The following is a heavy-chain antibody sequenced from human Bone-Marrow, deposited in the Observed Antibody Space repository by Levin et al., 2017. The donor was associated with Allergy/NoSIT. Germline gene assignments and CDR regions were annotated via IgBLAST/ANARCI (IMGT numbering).Heavy chain of an antibody. V-gene: IGHV2-70*11. J-gene: IGHJ4*02. CDR3: ARTRRAPPPLSGYDWYHFDT. CDR1: GFSVNSNGMC. Sequence: SGPTLVKPTQTLTLTCTLSGFSVNSNGMCVNWIRQPPGKALEWLARIDWDDDKYYSTSLRTRLTVSKDTSKNQVVLTLTNVDPLDTATYFCARTRRAPPPLSGYDWYHFDTWGQGALVTVSS. CDR2: IDWDDDK. D-gene: IGHD3-9*01.